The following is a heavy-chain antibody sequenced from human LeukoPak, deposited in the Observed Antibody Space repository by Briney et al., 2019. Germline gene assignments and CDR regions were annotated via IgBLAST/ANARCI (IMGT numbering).Heavy chain of an antibody. CDR1: GGSLSNY. CDR3: ARAIDYMDV. J-gene: IGHJ6*03. Sequence: SETLSLTCTVSGGSLSNYWNWIRQAPGKGLEWIGYIYYSGSTNYNPSLKGRVTISVETSKKQFSLKLSSVTAADTAVYYCARAIDYMDVWGKGTTVTVSS. CDR2: IYYSGST. V-gene: IGHV4-59*01.